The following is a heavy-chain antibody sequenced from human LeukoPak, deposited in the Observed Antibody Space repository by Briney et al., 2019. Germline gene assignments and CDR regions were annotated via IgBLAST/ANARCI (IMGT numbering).Heavy chain of an antibody. Sequence: PGGSLRLSCAASGFIFSNYWMSWVRQAPGKGLEWVANINQDGSKKTYVDSVKGRFTISRDNAKNLLYLQMNSLRAEDTAVYYCAKERGYGSGSLLDYWGQGTLVTVSS. V-gene: IGHV3-7*01. CDR3: AKERGYGSGSLLDY. CDR2: INQDGSKK. D-gene: IGHD3-10*01. J-gene: IGHJ4*02. CDR1: GFIFSNYW.